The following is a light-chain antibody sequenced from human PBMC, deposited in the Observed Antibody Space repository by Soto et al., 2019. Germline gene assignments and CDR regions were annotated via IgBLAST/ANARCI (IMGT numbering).Light chain of an antibody. J-gene: IGKJ2*01. Sequence: DIQMTQSPSTLSASVGDRVTITCRASQSISSWLAWYQQKPGKAPKLLIYDASCLESGVPSRFSGSGSGTEFTLTISSLQPDDFATYYCQQYNSYPYTFGQGTKLEIK. V-gene: IGKV1-5*01. CDR1: QSISSW. CDR3: QQYNSYPYT. CDR2: DAS.